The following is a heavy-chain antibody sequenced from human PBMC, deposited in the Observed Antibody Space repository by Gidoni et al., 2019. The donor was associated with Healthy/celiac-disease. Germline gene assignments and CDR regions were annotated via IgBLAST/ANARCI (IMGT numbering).Heavy chain of an antibody. J-gene: IGHJ4*02. D-gene: IGHD4-17*01. CDR1: GGSISSGGYS. CDR3: ARGNYGDYGKYDY. Sequence: QLQLQESGAGLVKPSQTLSLTCAVSGGSISSGGYSWSWIRRPPGKGLEWIGYIYHSGSTYYNPSLKSRVTISVDRSKNQFSLKLSSVTAADTAVYYCARGNYGDYGKYDYWGQGTLVTVSS. V-gene: IGHV4-30-2*01. CDR2: IYHSGST.